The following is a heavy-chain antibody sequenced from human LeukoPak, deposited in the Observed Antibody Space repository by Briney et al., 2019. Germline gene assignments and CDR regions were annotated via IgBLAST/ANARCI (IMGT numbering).Heavy chain of an antibody. V-gene: IGHV4-61*05. J-gene: IGHJ4*02. CDR3: ARHEIQLWYFDY. Sequence: SETLSLTCTVSGGSISSSSYFWSWIRQPPGKGLEWIGYIYYSGSTNYNPSLKSRVTISVDTSKNQFSLKLSSVTAADTAVYYCARHEIQLWYFDYWGQGTLVTVSS. D-gene: IGHD5-18*01. CDR1: GGSISSSSYF. CDR2: IYYSGST.